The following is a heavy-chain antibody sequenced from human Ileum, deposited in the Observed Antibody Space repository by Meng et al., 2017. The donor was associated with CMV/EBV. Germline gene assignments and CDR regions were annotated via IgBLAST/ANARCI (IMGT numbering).Heavy chain of an antibody. J-gene: IGHJ3*02. CDR2: INSDGSST. CDR1: GFTFSSYW. D-gene: IGHD3-22*01. Sequence: GESLKISCAASGFTFSSYWMHWVRQAPGKGLVWVSRINSDGSSTSYADSVKGRFTISRDNAKNTLYLQMNSLRAEDTAVYYCAKRDFDSSGYNAAFDIWGQGTMVTVSS. CDR3: AKRDFDSSGYNAAFDI. V-gene: IGHV3-74*01.